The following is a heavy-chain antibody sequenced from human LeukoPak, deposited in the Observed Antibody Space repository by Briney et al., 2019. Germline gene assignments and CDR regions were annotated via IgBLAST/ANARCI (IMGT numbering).Heavy chain of an antibody. D-gene: IGHD5-18*01. CDR3: ASRGYSYGFDDY. Sequence: PGGSLRLSXAASGFTVSSNEMSWVRQAPGKGLEWVSSISSSSSYIYYADSVKGRFTISRDNAKNSLYLQMNSLRAEDTAVYYCASRGYSYGFDDYWGQGTLVTVSS. J-gene: IGHJ4*02. V-gene: IGHV3-21*01. CDR1: GFTVSSNE. CDR2: ISSSSSYI.